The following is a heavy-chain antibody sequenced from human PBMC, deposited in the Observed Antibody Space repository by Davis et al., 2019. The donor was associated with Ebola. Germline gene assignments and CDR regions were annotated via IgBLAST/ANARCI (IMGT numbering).Heavy chain of an antibody. V-gene: IGHV1-2*06. CDR1: GYTFTGYY. CDR3: ARGEQWLVQDY. CDR2: INPNTGDT. J-gene: IGHJ4*01. D-gene: IGHD6-19*01. Sequence: ASVKVSCKASGYTFTGYYMHWVRQAPGQGLEWMGRINPNTGDTNYAQKFQGRVTITRDTSASTAYMELSSLRSEDTAVYYCARGEQWLVQDYWGHGTLVTVSS.